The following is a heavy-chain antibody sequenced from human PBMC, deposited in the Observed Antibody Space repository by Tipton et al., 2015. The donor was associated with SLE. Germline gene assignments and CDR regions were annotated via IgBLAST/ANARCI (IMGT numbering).Heavy chain of an antibody. CDR1: GGSFSGYS. J-gene: IGHJ5*02. D-gene: IGHD2-21*01. CDR2: TNPSGNT. V-gene: IGHV4-34*01. CDR3: ARYHGDGRWFDP. Sequence: TLSLTCAVYGGSFSGYSLSWIRQPPGKGLEWIGQTNPSGNTNYNPSLKSRVTISVDTSNNQLSLKLTSVTAADTAVYYCARYHGDGRWFDPWGQGTLVTVSS.